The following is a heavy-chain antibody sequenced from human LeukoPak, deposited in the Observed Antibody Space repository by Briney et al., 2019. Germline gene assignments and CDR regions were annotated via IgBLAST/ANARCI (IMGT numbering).Heavy chain of an antibody. Sequence: HSQTLSLTCAISGDSVSGNSTAYNWIRQSPFRGLEWLGRTYYRSKWYNDYAVSVKGRITINPDTSKNQLSLQLNSATPDDTAVYYCARGGQGDGYSADEAFNFWGQGTMVTVSS. V-gene: IGHV6-1*01. J-gene: IGHJ3*01. CDR1: GDSVSGNSTA. D-gene: IGHD5-24*01. CDR2: TYYRSKWYN. CDR3: ARGGQGDGYSADEAFNF.